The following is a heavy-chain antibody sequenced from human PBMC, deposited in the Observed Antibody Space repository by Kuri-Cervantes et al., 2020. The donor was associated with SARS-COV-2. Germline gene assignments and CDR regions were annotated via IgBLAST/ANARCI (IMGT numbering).Heavy chain of an antibody. CDR3: ARGGSYPTLDY. Sequence: ASVKVSCKASGYSLSSYGVTWIRQAPGQGLEWMGWIGAYNGNSNYAEKFRGRVVMTTDTNTNTGYMELLSLRSDDTAVYFCARGGSYPTLDYWGQGTLVTVSS. CDR1: GYSLSSYG. CDR2: IGAYNGNS. J-gene: IGHJ4*02. V-gene: IGHV1-18*01. D-gene: IGHD1-26*01.